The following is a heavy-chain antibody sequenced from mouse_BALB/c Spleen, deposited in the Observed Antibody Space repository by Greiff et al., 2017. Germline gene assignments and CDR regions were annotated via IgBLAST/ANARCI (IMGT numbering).Heavy chain of an antibody. CDR2: IDPSDSYT. J-gene: IGHJ4*01. CDR1: GYTFTSYW. Sequence: QVQLQQPGAELVKPGASVKLSCKASGYTFTSYWMHWVKQRPGQGLEWIGEIDPSDSYTNYNQKFKGKATLTVDKSSSTAYMQLSSLTSEDSAVYYCARRGGDYYAMDYWGQGTSVTVSS. CDR3: ARRGGDYYAMDY. V-gene: IGHV1-69*02.